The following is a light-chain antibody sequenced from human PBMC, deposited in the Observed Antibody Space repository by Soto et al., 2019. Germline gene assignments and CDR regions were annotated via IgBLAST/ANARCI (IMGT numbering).Light chain of an antibody. CDR2: GAS. V-gene: IGKV3-15*01. CDR3: HQYDNWLFT. CDR1: QSVNSN. J-gene: IGKJ5*01. Sequence: EIVLTQSPATLSVSPGERATLSCRASQSVNSNLAWYQQKPGQAPRLLILGASTRASGIPARFSGSGSGTEFTLTISNLQSEDFAVYHCHQYDNWLFTFGQGTRLEIK.